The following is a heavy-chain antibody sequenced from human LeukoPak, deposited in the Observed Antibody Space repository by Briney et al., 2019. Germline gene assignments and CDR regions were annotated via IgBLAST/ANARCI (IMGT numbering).Heavy chain of an antibody. D-gene: IGHD3-22*01. J-gene: IGHJ4*02. CDR3: ATYYYDSSGYYHFDY. CDR1: GYTFTGYY. Sequence: ASVKVSCKASGYTFTGYYMHWVRQAPGQGLEWMGWINPNSGGTNYAQKFQGRVTMTEDTSTDTAYMELSSLRSEDTAVYYCATYYYDSSGYYHFDYWGQGTLVTVSS. CDR2: INPNSGGT. V-gene: IGHV1-2*02.